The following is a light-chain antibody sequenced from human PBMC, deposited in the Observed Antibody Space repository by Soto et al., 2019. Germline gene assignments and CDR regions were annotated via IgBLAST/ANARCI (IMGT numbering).Light chain of an antibody. CDR3: QQYSTSPWT. CDR2: GAS. V-gene: IGKV3-20*01. Sequence: DIVLTQSPGTLSLSPGETATLSCRASQSVSNNYLAWYQQRPGQAPRLLIYGASSRATGIPDRFTGSGSGTDFTLTISRLKPEDFAVYSCQQYSTSPWTFGQGTKVENK. CDR1: QSVSNNY. J-gene: IGKJ1*01.